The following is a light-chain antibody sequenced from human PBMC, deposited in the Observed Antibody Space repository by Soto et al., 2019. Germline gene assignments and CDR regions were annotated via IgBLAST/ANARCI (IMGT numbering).Light chain of an antibody. Sequence: DIQMTQSPSTLSGSVGDRVTITCRASQTISSWLAWYQQKPGKAPKLLIYAASTLQSGVPSRFSGSGSGTDFTLTISCLQSEDFATYYCQQYYSYPHTFGQGTRLEN. J-gene: IGKJ5*01. V-gene: IGKV1-5*01. CDR2: AAS. CDR3: QQYYSYPHT. CDR1: QTISSW.